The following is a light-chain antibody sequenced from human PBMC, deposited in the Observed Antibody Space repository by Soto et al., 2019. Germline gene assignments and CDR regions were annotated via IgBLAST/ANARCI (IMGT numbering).Light chain of an antibody. CDR2: EVS. CDR1: SSDVGGYDY. Sequence: QSALTQPPSASGSPGQSGTISCTGTSSDVGGYDYVSWYQQHPGKAPKLMIYEVSKRPSGVPDRFSGFKSGNTASLTGSGLQAEDEADYYCSSYAGSNNVVFGGGTKLTVL. V-gene: IGLV2-8*01. J-gene: IGLJ2*01. CDR3: SSYAGSNNVV.